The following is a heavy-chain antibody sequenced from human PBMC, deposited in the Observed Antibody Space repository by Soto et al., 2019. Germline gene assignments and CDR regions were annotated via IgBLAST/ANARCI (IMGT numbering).Heavy chain of an antibody. CDR3: ARDARSSSSPTRHYCYGMDV. J-gene: IGHJ6*02. V-gene: IGHV1-18*04. D-gene: IGHD6-6*01. CDR1: GYTFTSYG. Sequence: QVQLVQSGAEVKKPGASVKVSCKASGYTFTSYGISWVRQAPGQGLEWLGWISAYNGNTNYAQKLQGRVTMPTDTSTSTAYMELRSLRSDDTAVYYCARDARSSSSPTRHYCYGMDVWGQGTTVTVSS. CDR2: ISAYNGNT.